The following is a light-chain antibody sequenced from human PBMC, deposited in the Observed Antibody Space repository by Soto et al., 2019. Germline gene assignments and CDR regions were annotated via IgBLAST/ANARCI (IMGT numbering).Light chain of an antibody. CDR1: QSVSGSY. J-gene: IGKJ1*01. Sequence: EIVLTQSPGTLSLSPGERATLSCRARQSVSGSYLAWYQQKPGQSPRLLIYDASSRATGIPDRFSGSGSGTDFPLTISRLEPEDFAVYYCQQYANRPWTFGQGTKVVSK. V-gene: IGKV3-20*01. CDR3: QQYANRPWT. CDR2: DAS.